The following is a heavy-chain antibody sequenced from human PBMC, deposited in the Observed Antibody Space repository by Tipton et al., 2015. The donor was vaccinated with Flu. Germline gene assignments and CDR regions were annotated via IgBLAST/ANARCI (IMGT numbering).Heavy chain of an antibody. Sequence: GLVKPSQTLSLTCAISGDSVSSNSAAWNWIRQSPSRGLEWLGRTYHRSKWYNDYAVSVKSRITINPDTSKNQFSLQLNSVTPEDTAVYYRARESYSSSWYSPGAGAFDIWGQGTMVTVSS. J-gene: IGHJ3*02. CDR1: GDSVSSNSAA. CDR2: TYHRSKWYN. V-gene: IGHV6-1*01. D-gene: IGHD6-13*01. CDR3: ARESYSSSWYSPGAGAFDI.